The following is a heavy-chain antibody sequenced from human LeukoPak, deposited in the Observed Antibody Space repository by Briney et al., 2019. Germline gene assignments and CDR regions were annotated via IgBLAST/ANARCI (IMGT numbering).Heavy chain of an antibody. CDR3: ARAGWELLSPFDY. J-gene: IGHJ4*02. CDR2: IIPIFGTA. V-gene: IGHV1-69*05. Sequence: ASVKVSCKASGSGGTFSSYAISWVRQAPGQGLEWMGGIIPIFGTANYAQKFQGRVTITTDESTSTAYMELSSLRSEDTAVYYCARAGWELLSPFDYWGQGTLVTVSS. CDR1: GSGGTFSSYA. D-gene: IGHD1-26*01.